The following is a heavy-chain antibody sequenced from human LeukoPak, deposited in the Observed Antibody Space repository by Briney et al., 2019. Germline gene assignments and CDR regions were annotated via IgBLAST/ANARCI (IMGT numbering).Heavy chain of an antibody. Sequence: ASVKVSCKASGYTFTGYYMHWVRQAPGQGLERMGWINPNSGGTNYAQKFQGRVTMTRDMSISTAYMELSRLRSDDTAVYYCARSGRGSGWYNWFDPWGQGTLVTVSS. V-gene: IGHV1-2*02. J-gene: IGHJ5*02. D-gene: IGHD6-19*01. CDR2: INPNSGGT. CDR1: GYTFTGYY. CDR3: ARSGRGSGWYNWFDP.